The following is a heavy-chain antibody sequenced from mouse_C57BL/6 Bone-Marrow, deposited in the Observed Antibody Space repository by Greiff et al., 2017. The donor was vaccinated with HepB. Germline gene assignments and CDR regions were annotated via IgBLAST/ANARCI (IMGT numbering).Heavy chain of an antibody. V-gene: IGHV1-15*01. CDR3: TRWGGSSYGDFDY. Sequence: QVQLKESEAELVRPGASVTLSCKASGYTFTDYEMHWVKQTPVHGLEWIGAIDPETGGTAYNQKFKGKAILTADKSSSTAYMELRSLTSEDSAVYYCTRWGGSSYGDFDYWGQGTTLTVSS. CDR2: IDPETGGT. CDR1: GYTFTDYE. J-gene: IGHJ2*01. D-gene: IGHD1-1*01.